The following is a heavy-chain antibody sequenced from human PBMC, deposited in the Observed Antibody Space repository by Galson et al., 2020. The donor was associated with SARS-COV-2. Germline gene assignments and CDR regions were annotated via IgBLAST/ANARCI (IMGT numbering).Heavy chain of an antibody. Sequence: SETLSLTCAVAGYSISSGNYWGWVRQAPGKGLEWIGNLFHTGNTYYNPSLKSRVTMSVDTSRNQFSLNLSSVTAADTAVYYCARIHGIYCDYWGQGTLVTVSS. CDR1: GYSISSGNY. D-gene: IGHD3-10*01. V-gene: IGHV4-38-2*01. J-gene: IGHJ4*02. CDR3: ARIHGIYCDY. CDR2: LFHTGNT.